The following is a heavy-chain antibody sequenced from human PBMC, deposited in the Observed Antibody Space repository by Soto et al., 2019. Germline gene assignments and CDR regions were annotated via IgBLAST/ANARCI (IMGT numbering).Heavy chain of an antibody. V-gene: IGHV3-9*01. CDR1: GFTFDDYA. Sequence: GGSLRLSCAASGFTFDDYAMHWVRQAPGKGLEWVSGISWNSGSIGYADSVKGRFTISRDNAKNSLYLQMNSLRAEDTALYYCAKVTESEEIAAAGLFDYWGQGTLVTVSS. CDR3: AKVTESEEIAAAGLFDY. CDR2: ISWNSGSI. D-gene: IGHD6-13*01. J-gene: IGHJ4*02.